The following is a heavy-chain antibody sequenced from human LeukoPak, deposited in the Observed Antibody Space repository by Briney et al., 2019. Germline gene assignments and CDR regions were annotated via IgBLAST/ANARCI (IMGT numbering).Heavy chain of an antibody. J-gene: IGHJ6*03. CDR2: IYSGGST. V-gene: IGHV3-53*01. D-gene: IGHD6-6*01. Sequence: GGSLRLSCAASGFTFSSYGMHWVRQAPGKGLEWVSVIYSGGSTYYADSVKGRFTISRDNSKNTLYLQMNSLRAEDTAVYYCARASHYYYYMDVWGKGTTVTISS. CDR1: GFTFSSYG. CDR3: ARASHYYYYMDV.